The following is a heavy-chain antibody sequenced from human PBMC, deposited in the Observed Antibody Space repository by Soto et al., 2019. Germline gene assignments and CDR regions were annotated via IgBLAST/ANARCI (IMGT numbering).Heavy chain of an antibody. CDR1: GGSISSSSYY. J-gene: IGHJ4*02. Sequence: SETLSLTCTVSGGSISSSSYYWGWIRQPPGKGLEWIGSIYYSGSTYYNPSLKSRVTISVDTSKNQFSLKLSSVTAADTAVYYCARHVNFWSGYTYDYWGQGTLVTVSS. V-gene: IGHV4-39*01. CDR3: ARHVNFWSGYTYDY. D-gene: IGHD3-3*01. CDR2: IYYSGST.